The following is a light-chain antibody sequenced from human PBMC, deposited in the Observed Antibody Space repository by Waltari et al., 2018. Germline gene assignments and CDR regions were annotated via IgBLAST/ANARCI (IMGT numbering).Light chain of an antibody. V-gene: IGKV1-17*01. J-gene: IGKJ3*01. CDR2: GAS. Sequence: DIQMTQSPSSLSASVGDRVTITCRASQGIGNDLGWYQQKPGKAPKCLIHGASSLQSGVPSRFSGSGSGTDFTLTISSLQPDDFGTYYCQQSHTSPFSFGPGTNVDLK. CDR3: QQSHTSPFS. CDR1: QGIGND.